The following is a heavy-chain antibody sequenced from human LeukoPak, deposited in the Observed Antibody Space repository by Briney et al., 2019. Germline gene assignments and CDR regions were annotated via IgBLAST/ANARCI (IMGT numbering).Heavy chain of an antibody. J-gene: IGHJ4*02. Sequence: SETLSLTCTVSGGSISDYDWSWIRQPPEKGLEWIGYISKSGSTNYNPSLKSRVTISVDTSKSQFSLELSSVTAADTAVYYCAKNTWLGGTWGQGALVTVSS. D-gene: IGHD6-19*01. V-gene: IGHV4-59*01. CDR2: ISKSGST. CDR3: AKNTWLGGT. CDR1: GGSISDYD.